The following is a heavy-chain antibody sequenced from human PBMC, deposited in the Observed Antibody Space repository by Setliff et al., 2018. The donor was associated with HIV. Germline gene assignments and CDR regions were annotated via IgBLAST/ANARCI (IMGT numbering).Heavy chain of an antibody. Sequence: GASVKVSCKASGGAFSTYAISWVRQAPGQGLEWMGIINPSGGSTSYAQRFQGRVTITADKSTSTASMEMSSLTYEDTAVYFCARSFNGLTFDSWGPGTLVTVSS. CDR1: GGAFSTYA. CDR3: ARSFNGLTFDS. CDR2: INPSGGST. V-gene: IGHV1-69*04. J-gene: IGHJ4*02. D-gene: IGHD2-8*01.